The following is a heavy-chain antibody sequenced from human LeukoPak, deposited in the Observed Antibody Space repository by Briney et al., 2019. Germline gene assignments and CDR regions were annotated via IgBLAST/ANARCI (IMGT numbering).Heavy chain of an antibody. CDR1: NGSISSDY. Sequence: SETLSLTCTVSNGSISSDYWTWIRQPPGKGLEWIGYIYCSGSTRYNPSLESRATISLDTSRNQFSLKLTSMTAADTAVYYCARLTTRPGGIRPLIMDFWGQGTLVTVSS. V-gene: IGHV4-59*01. CDR2: IYCSGST. CDR3: ARLTTRPGGIRPLIMDF. J-gene: IGHJ4*02. D-gene: IGHD3-10*01.